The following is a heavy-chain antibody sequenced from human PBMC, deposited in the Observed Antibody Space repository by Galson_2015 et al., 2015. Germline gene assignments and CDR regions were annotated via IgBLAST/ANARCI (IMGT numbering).Heavy chain of an antibody. V-gene: IGHV3-49*03. CDR1: GFTFGDYA. CDR2: IGSKAYGGTT. J-gene: IGHJ4*02. CDR3: SRGRFWSGYHVTPFDY. D-gene: IGHD3-3*01. Sequence: SLRLSCAASGFTFGDYAMSWFRQAPGKGLEWVGFIGSKAYGGTTEYAASVKGRFTISRDDSKSIAYLQMNSLKTEDTAVYYCSRGRFWSGYHVTPFDYWGQGTLVTVSS.